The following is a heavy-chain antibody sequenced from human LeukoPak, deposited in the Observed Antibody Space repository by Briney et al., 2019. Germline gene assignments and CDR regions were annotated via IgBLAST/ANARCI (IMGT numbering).Heavy chain of an antibody. CDR1: GFKFSSYE. V-gene: IGHV3-48*03. CDR3: ARGGYGSGSQYYYGMDV. CDR2: IISSGSTI. J-gene: IGHJ6*02. Sequence: GGSLRLSCAASGFKFSSYEINWVRQASGKGLEWVSYIISSGSTIYYADSVKGRFTISRDNAKNSLYLQMNSLRAEDTAVYYCARGGYGSGSQYYYGMDVWGQGTTVAVSS. D-gene: IGHD3-10*01.